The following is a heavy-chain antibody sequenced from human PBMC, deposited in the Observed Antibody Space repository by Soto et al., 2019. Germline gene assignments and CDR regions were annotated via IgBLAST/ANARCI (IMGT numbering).Heavy chain of an antibody. V-gene: IGHV4-39*01. CDR3: ARADGFGVVTPLMDY. J-gene: IGHJ4*02. D-gene: IGHD3-3*01. CDR2: IHYSGST. Sequence: SETLSLTCTVSGGSISSSHYHWGWIRQPPGKGLEWIASIHYSGSTHYNPSLKSRVTVSMDTSKSQFSLRLSSVTAADTAVYYCARADGFGVVTPLMDYWGQGTLVTVSS. CDR1: GGSISSSHYH.